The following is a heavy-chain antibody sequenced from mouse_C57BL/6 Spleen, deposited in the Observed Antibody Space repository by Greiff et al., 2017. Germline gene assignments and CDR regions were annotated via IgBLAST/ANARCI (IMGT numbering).Heavy chain of an antibody. Sequence: EVQLQQSGPGLVKPSQSLSLTCSVTGYSITSGYYWNWLRQFPGNQLEWMGYISYDGSNNYNPSLKNRISITRDTSKNQFFLKLNSVTTEDTATYYCANYYVSSPAWFAYWGQGTLVTVSA. V-gene: IGHV3-6*01. J-gene: IGHJ3*01. D-gene: IGHD1-1*01. CDR3: ANYYVSSPAWFAY. CDR1: GYSITSGYY. CDR2: ISYDGSN.